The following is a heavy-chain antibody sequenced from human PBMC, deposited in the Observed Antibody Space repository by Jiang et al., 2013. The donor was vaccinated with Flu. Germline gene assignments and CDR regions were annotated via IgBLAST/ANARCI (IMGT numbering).Heavy chain of an antibody. J-gene: IGHJ4*02. CDR3: ARLTMIVVVPDY. CDR2: IYYSGST. V-gene: IGHV4-39*01. CDR1: GGSISSSSYY. Sequence: GPGLVKPSETLSLTCTVSGGSISSSSYYWGWIRQPPGKGLEWIGSIYYSGSTYYNPSLKSRVTISVDTSKNQFSLKLSSVTAADTAVYYCARLTMIVVVPDYWGQGTLVTVSS. D-gene: IGHD3-22*01.